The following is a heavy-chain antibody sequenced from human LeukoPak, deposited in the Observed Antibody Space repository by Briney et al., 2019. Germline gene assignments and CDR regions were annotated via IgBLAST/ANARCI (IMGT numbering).Heavy chain of an antibody. CDR3: TTELDVRPNHY. J-gene: IGHJ4*02. V-gene: IGHV3-23*01. Sequence: GTLRLSCAASGFTFSSYGMSWVRQAPGKGLEWVSAISGSGLNTYYADSVRGRFTISRDNSKNTLYLQMNSLKSEDTAVYYCTTELDVRPNHYWGQGTLVTVSS. D-gene: IGHD1-14*01. CDR2: ISGSGLNT. CDR1: GFTFSSYG.